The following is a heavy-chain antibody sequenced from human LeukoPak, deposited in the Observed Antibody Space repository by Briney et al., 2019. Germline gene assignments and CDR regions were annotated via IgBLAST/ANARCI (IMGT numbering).Heavy chain of an antibody. CDR3: ARLDGWFDP. CDR1: GSSFTSYW. D-gene: IGHD3-9*01. V-gene: IGHV5-51*01. Sequence: GESLKISCKASGSSFTSYWIGWVRQMPGKGLEWMGMIYPGDSDTRYSPSFQGHVTISADKSISTAYLQWSSPKTSDTAIYFCARLDGWFDPWGQGTLVTVSS. J-gene: IGHJ5*02. CDR2: IYPGDSDT.